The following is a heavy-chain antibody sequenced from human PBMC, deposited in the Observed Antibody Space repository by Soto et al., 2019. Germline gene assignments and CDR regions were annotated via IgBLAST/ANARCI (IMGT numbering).Heavy chain of an antibody. Sequence: QVQLVQSGAEVKKPGSSVKVSCKASGGTFSSYTISWVRQAPGQGLEWMGRIIPILGIATYAQKFQGRVTXXAXKXXSTAYMELSSLRSEDTAVYYCNLAVVTPPAWYFDLWGRGTLVTVSS. V-gene: IGHV1-69*02. CDR2: IIPILGIA. CDR3: NLAVVTPPAWYFDL. CDR1: GGTFSSYT. J-gene: IGHJ2*01. D-gene: IGHD2-15*01.